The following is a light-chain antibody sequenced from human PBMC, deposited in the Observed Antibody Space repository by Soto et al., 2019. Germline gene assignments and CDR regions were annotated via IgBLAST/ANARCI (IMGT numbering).Light chain of an antibody. CDR2: GAS. V-gene: IGKV3-15*01. CDR3: PQYNNLAIT. CDR1: QSVSSN. Sequence: EIVMTQSPATLSVSPGERATLSCRASQSVSSNLAWYQQKPGQAPRLLIYGASTRATGIPARFSGSGSGTDFTLTISSLQSEDSAVYYCPQYNNLAITFGQGTRLEI. J-gene: IGKJ5*01.